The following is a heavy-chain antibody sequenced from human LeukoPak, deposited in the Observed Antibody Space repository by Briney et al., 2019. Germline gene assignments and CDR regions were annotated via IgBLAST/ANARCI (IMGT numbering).Heavy chain of an antibody. D-gene: IGHD6-25*01. CDR2: IRGDGGIA. CDR1: GFTFGDYA. Sequence: GASLRLSCAASGFTFGDYAMLWVRQAPGKGLQWVSLIRGDGGIAYYADSVKGRFTISRDNYKNTLYLQMNSLRAEDTAVYYCPRDAATERVDYWGQGTLVTVSS. J-gene: IGHJ4*02. V-gene: IGHV3-33*01. CDR3: PRDAATERVDY.